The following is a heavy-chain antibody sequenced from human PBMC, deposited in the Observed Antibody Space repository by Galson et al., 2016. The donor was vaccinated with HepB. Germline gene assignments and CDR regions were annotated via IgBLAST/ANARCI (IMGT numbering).Heavy chain of an antibody. CDR1: GGSITFGDW. CDR2: INYIGRT. J-gene: IGHJ4*02. Sequence: SETLSLTCAVSGGSITFGDWWSWVRQSPGKGLEWIGEINYIGRTNYNPSLESRLTISLDTSKSQFSLNLTSVTAADTAVYYCARVLAMGTPPHYFDYWGQGTLVTVSS. V-gene: IGHV4-4*02. CDR3: ARVLAMGTPPHYFDY. D-gene: IGHD1-14*01.